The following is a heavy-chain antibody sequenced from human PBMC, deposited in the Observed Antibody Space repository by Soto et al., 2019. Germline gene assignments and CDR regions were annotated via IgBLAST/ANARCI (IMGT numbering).Heavy chain of an antibody. CDR2: INAGNGNT. D-gene: IGHD6-13*01. V-gene: IGHV1-3*01. J-gene: IGHJ6*03. CDR1: GYTFTSYA. CDR3: AIAAAGRADYYYYYMDV. Sequence: QVPLVQSGAEVKKPGASVKVSCKASGYTFTSYAMHWVRQAPGQRLEWMGWINAGNGNTKYSQKFQGRVTITRDTSASTAYRELSSLRSEDTAVYYCAIAAAGRADYYYYYMDVWGKGTTVTVSS.